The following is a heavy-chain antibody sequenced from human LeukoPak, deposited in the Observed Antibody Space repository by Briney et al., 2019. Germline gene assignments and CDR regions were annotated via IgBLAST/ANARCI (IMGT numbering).Heavy chain of an antibody. Sequence: GGSLRLSCAASGFTFSIYSMHWVRQAPGKGLEWVAVIFSNGGNKYYGDSVKGRFTISRDTSKDTLYLQMNNLRAEDTAVYYCAKGIFGVVIGNWFDPWGQGTLVTVSS. CDR3: AKGIFGVVIGNWFDP. J-gene: IGHJ5*02. CDR2: IFSNGGNK. D-gene: IGHD3-3*01. CDR1: GFTFSIYS. V-gene: IGHV3-30-3*01.